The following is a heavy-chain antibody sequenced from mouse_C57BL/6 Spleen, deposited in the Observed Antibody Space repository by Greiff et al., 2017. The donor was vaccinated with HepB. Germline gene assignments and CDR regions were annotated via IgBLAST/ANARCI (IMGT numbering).Heavy chain of an antibody. CDR3: ARERAGTGAMDY. V-gene: IGHV1-50*01. J-gene: IGHJ4*01. D-gene: IGHD3-3*01. CDR2: IDPSDSYT. CDR1: GYTFTSYW. Sequence: VQLQQPGAELVKPGASVKLSCKASGYTFTSYWMQWVKQRPGQGLEWIGEIDPSDSYTNYNQKFKGKATLTVDTSSSTAYMQSSSLTSEDAAVYYCARERAGTGAMDYWGQGTSVTVSS.